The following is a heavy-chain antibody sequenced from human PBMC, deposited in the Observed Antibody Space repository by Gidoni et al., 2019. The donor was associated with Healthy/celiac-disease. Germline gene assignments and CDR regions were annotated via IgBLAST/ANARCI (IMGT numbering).Heavy chain of an antibody. V-gene: IGHV4-34*01. CDR3: ARGKSSSWYRYYYYYGMDV. CDR2: INHSGST. D-gene: IGHD6-13*01. CDR1: GGSFSGYY. Sequence: QVQLQQWGAGLLKPSETLSLTCAVYGGSFSGYYWSWIRQPPGKGLEWIGEINHSGSTNYNPSLKSRVTISVDTSKNQFSLKLSSVTAADTAVYYCARGKSSSWYRYYYYYGMDVWGQGTTVTVSS. J-gene: IGHJ6*02.